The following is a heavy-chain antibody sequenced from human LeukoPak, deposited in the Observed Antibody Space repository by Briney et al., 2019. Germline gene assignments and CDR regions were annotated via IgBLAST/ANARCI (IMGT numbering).Heavy chain of an antibody. J-gene: IGHJ5*02. D-gene: IGHD2-8*02. CDR1: GFTVSSNY. Sequence: GGSLRLTCAASGFTVSSNYMSWVRQAPGKGLEWVSFMYRGDRTYYADSVKGRFTMSRDDMKKTVCLQMDSLRAEDTAVYYCASSHCTAGSCNWFDPWGQGTLVTVSP. V-gene: IGHV3-66*01. CDR3: ASSHCTAGSCNWFDP. CDR2: MYRGDRT.